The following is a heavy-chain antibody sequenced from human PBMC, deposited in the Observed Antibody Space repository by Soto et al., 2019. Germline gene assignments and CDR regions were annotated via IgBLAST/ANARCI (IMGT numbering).Heavy chain of an antibody. J-gene: IGHJ3*02. V-gene: IGHV3-30*04. CDR2: ISYDGSNK. Sequence: GGSLRLSCAASGFTFSSYAMHWVRQAPGKGLEWVAVISYDGSNKYYADSVKGRFTISRDNSKNTLYLQMNSLRAEDTAVDYCARERGVTRRRTDAFDIWGQGTMVTVSS. D-gene: IGHD3-10*01. CDR3: ARERGVTRRRTDAFDI. CDR1: GFTFSSYA.